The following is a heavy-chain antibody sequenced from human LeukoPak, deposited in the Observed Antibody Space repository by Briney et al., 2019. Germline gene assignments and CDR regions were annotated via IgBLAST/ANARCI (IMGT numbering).Heavy chain of an antibody. Sequence: SETLSLTCTVSGGSLSSSSYYWGWIRQPPGKGLEWIGSIYYSGSTYYNPSLKSRVTISVDTSKNQFSLKLSSVTAADTAVYYCARESGSQYSSGWLLDYWGQGTLVTVSS. D-gene: IGHD6-19*01. CDR3: ARESGSQYSSGWLLDY. V-gene: IGHV4-39*07. CDR2: IYYSGST. CDR1: GGSLSSSSYY. J-gene: IGHJ4*02.